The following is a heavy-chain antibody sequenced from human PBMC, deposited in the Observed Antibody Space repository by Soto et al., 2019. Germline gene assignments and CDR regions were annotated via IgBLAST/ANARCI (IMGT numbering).Heavy chain of an antibody. D-gene: IGHD2-8*01. CDR3: ASGCINGACWLMI. CDR2: ISSSSSVI. CDR1: GFTFSSNN. J-gene: IGHJ4*02. Sequence: EVQLVESGGGLVHPGGSLRLSCADSGFTFSSNNMNWVRQAPGKGLEWLSYISSSSSVIYYADSVKGRFTVSRDNAKKSLYLQMNSLRDEDTAVYYCASGCINGACWLMIWGQGTLVTVSS. V-gene: IGHV3-48*02.